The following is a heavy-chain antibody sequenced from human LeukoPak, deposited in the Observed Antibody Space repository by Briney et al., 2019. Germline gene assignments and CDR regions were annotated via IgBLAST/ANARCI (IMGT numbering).Heavy chain of an antibody. CDR1: GFTFSNYG. D-gene: IGHD3-3*01. CDR2: IRFNGNNK. J-gene: IGHJ4*02. CDR3: AKDAFEGSTYNHFLSGYYADY. Sequence: GGSLRLSCAASGFTFSNYGIHWVRQAPGKGLGWVTFIRFNGNNKYYIDSVKGRFTISRDNSKNTVYLQMNSLKPEDTAVYYCAKDAFEGSTYNHFLSGYYADYWGQGSLVTVSS. V-gene: IGHV3-30*02.